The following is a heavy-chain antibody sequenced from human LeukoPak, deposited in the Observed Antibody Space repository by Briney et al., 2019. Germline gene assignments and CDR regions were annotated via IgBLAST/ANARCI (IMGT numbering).Heavy chain of an antibody. CDR1: GFTFSDYY. V-gene: IGHV3-11*01. J-gene: IGHJ4*02. CDR3: AKSERGGYYVY. CDR2: ISGSGSNI. Sequence: GGSLRLSCAASGFTFSDYYMSWIRQAPGKGLEWVSYISGSGSNIVYADSVKGRFTISRDNAKNSLYLQMNSLRAEDTAVYYCAKSERGGYYVYWGQGTLVTVSS. D-gene: IGHD3-10*01.